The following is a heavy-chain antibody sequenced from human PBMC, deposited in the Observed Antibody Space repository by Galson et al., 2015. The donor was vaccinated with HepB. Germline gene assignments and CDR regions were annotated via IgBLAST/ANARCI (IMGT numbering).Heavy chain of an antibody. J-gene: IGHJ4*02. CDR1: GFTFNSYS. D-gene: IGHD4-17*01. Sequence: SLRLSCAASGFTFNSYSMNWVRQAPGKGLEWVSYISSSGSTIHYADSVKGRFTISRDSAKNSLYLQMNSLRDEDTAVYYCARDYYGDYFHDYWGQGTLVTVSS. CDR2: ISSSGSTI. CDR3: ARDYYGDYFHDY. V-gene: IGHV3-48*02.